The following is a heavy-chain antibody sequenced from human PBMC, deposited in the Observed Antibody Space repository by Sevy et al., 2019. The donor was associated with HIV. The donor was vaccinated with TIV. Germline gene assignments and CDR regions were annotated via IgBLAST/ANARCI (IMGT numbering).Heavy chain of an antibody. Sequence: GGSLRLSCAASGFMFSNYVMNWVRQAPGKGLEWVSGISGSGGRTYYADSVKGRFTISRDNSRNTLYLQINSLRAEDTAVYYCATDLLIQEPYGMDVWGQGTTVTVSS. J-gene: IGHJ6*02. CDR1: GFMFSNYV. CDR3: ATDLLIQEPYGMDV. CDR2: ISGSGGRT. V-gene: IGHV3-23*01. D-gene: IGHD5-18*01.